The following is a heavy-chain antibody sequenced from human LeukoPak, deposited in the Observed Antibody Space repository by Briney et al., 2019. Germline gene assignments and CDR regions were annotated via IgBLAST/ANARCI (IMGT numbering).Heavy chain of an antibody. J-gene: IGHJ4*02. CDR2: IYPGDSDT. V-gene: IGHV5-51*01. CDR3: ARTNYDILTGPYYFDY. Sequence: KGGESLQISCQSSGSSFTSYWIGWVRQVPGKGLEWMGIIYPGDSDTRYSPSFQGQVTISADKSISTAYLQWSSLKASDTAMYYCARTNYDILTGPYYFDYWGQGTQVTVSS. CDR1: GSSFTSYW. D-gene: IGHD3-9*01.